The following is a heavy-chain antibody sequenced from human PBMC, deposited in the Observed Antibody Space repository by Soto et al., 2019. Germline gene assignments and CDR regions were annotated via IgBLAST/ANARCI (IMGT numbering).Heavy chain of an antibody. J-gene: IGHJ4*02. CDR2: VSLTGDRT. CDR3: ARGGGYCTPTSCAIDS. CDR1: RFSFSSYE. Sequence: HPGGSLRLSCVASRFSFSSYEMSWVRQAAGKGLEWVSRVSLTGDRTNYAGSVKGRFTVSRDNFKNTLYLEMDSLRPEDTAIYYCARGGGYCTPTSCAIDSWGQGTLVTVSS. V-gene: IGHV3-23*01. D-gene: IGHD2-8*01.